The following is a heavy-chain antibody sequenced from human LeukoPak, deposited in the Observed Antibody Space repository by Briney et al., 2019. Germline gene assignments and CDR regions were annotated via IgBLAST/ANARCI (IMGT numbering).Heavy chain of an antibody. V-gene: IGHV3-23*01. CDR3: ARVLSLRYNDWVLYADC. CDR1: GFTFTNYA. Sequence: GGPLRLSCAASGFTFTNYAMLWIRQAPGKGLEWVSAISGSGSSTYYADSVKGRFTTSRDNSKNSLFLQMNSLRAEDTAIYYCARVLSLRYNDWVLYADCWGRGILVTVSS. J-gene: IGHJ4*02. D-gene: IGHD3-9*01. CDR2: ISGSGSST.